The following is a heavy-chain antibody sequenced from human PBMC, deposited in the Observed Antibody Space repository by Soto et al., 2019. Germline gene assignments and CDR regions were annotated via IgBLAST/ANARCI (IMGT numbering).Heavy chain of an antibody. D-gene: IGHD2-21*02. CDR1: GFTFSSYG. V-gene: IGHV3-30*18. Sequence: QVQLVESGGGVVQPGRSLRLSCAASGFTFSSYGMHWVRQAPGKGLEWVAVISYDGSNKYYADSVKGRFTISKDNSKNTLSLQMNSLRAEDTAVYYCAKDSSDSGYATDVWGQGTTVTVSS. J-gene: IGHJ6*02. CDR2: ISYDGSNK. CDR3: AKDSSDSGYATDV.